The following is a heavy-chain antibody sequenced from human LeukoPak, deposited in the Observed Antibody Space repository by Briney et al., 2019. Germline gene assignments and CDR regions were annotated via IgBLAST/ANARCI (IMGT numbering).Heavy chain of an antibody. CDR2: ISPSGGST. CDR3: ARVGREDNFWSGLFAVNSHYYMDV. J-gene: IGHJ6*03. V-gene: IGHV1-46*01. CDR1: GYTFTSNY. D-gene: IGHD3-3*01. Sequence: GASVKVSCKAFGYTFTSNYMHWVRQAPGQGPEWMGVISPSGGSTTYAQKFQGRVTLTRDMSTSTDYLELSSLRSDDTAVYYCARVGREDNFWSGLFAVNSHYYMDVWGKGTTVTVSS.